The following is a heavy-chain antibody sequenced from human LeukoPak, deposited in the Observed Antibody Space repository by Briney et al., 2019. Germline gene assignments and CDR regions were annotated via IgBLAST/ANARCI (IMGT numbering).Heavy chain of an antibody. J-gene: IGHJ4*02. V-gene: IGHV3-48*03. Sequence: PGGSLRLSCAASGFTFCSYEMNWVRQAPRKGLEWVSYISSSGSTIYYADSVKGRFTISRDNAKNSLYLQMNSLRAEDTAVYYCARPPAARRGDYWGQGTLVTVSS. D-gene: IGHD6-6*01. CDR1: GFTFCSYE. CDR3: ARPPAARRGDY. CDR2: ISSSGSTI.